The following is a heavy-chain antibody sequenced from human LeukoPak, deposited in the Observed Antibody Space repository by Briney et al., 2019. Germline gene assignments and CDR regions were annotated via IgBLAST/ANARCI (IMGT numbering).Heavy chain of an antibody. J-gene: IGHJ4*02. CDR3: GRFAYLAAVDS. CDR1: GFTFSSYS. Sequence: GGSLRLSCAASGFTFSSYSMNWVRQAPGKGLEWVANIEPAGSATYYVDSVKGRFTISRDNAKNLLYLQLNSLRADDSAVYHCGRFAYLAAVDSWGQGDLVAVSS. CDR2: IEPAGSAT. D-gene: IGHD3-3*02. V-gene: IGHV3-7*01.